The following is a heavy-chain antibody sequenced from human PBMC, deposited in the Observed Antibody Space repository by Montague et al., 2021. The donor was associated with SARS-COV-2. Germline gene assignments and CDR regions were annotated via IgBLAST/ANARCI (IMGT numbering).Heavy chain of an antibody. V-gene: IGHV3-53*04. CDR3: ARDNGDYEGGYYYGMDV. CDR2: IYSGGST. D-gene: IGHD4-17*01. Sequence: SLRLSCAAAGFTVSSNYMSWVRQAPGKGLEWFSVIYSGGSTYYADSVKGRFTISRHNSKNTLYLQMNSLRAEDTAVYYCARDNGDYEGGYYYGMDVWGQGTTVTVSS. J-gene: IGHJ6*02. CDR1: GFTVSSNY.